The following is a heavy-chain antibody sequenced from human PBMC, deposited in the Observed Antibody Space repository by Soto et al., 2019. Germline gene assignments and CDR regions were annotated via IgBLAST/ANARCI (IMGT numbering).Heavy chain of an antibody. CDR2: IYYSGST. CDR1: GGSISSYY. CDR3: ATRYGGTLEY. J-gene: IGHJ4*02. Sequence: TSETLSLTCTVSGGSISSYYWIWIRQPPGKGLEWIGYIYYSGSTNYNPSLKSRVTISVDTSKNQFSLKLRSVTAADTAVYYCATRYGGTLEYWGQGTLVTVSS. V-gene: IGHV4-59*08. D-gene: IGHD4-17*01.